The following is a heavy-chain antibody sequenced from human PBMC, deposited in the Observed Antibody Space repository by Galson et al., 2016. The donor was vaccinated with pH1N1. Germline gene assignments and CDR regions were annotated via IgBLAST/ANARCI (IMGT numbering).Heavy chain of an antibody. CDR1: GFTFSSYS. J-gene: IGHJ3*02. CDR3: AREGLWPGVDAFDI. Sequence: SLRLSCAASGFTFSSYSMNWVRQAPGKGLEWVSYISLSSSIIHYADSVKGRFIISRDSAKNSLCLQMNSLRAEDTALYYCAREGLWPGVDAFDIWGQGRMVVVSS. V-gene: IGHV3-48*04. D-gene: IGHD4/OR15-4a*01. CDR2: ISLSSSII.